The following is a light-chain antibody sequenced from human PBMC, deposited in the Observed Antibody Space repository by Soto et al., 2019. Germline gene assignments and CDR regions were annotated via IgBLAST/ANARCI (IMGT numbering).Light chain of an antibody. CDR1: QSVGSY. V-gene: IGKV3-11*01. CDR3: QQRSNLIT. Sequence: ETVLTQSPDTLSLSPGERATLSCRASQSVGSYLAWFQQKPGQAPRLLMFDASKRATGIPARFSGSGSGTDFTLTISSLEPEDFAVSYCQQRSNLITVGQGTRLEI. J-gene: IGKJ5*01. CDR2: DAS.